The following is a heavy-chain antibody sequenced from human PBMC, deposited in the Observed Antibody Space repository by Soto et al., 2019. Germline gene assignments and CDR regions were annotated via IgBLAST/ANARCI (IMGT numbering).Heavy chain of an antibody. V-gene: IGHV3-30-3*01. D-gene: IGHD4-17*01. CDR2: ISFDGSNE. CDR3: ARPAATVIFYSGMDV. J-gene: IGHJ6*02. Sequence: GALRLSCAASVFTCSDYAMHWVRQAPGKGLEWVAIISFDGSNEHYADSVQGRFTISRDNSENTLYLQMNSLRADDTAVYYCARPAATVIFYSGMDVWGQGTTVTAP. CDR1: VFTCSDYA.